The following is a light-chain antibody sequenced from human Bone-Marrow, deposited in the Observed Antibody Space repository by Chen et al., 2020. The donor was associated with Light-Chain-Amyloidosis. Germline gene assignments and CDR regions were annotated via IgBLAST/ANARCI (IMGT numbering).Light chain of an antibody. Sequence: QSALTQPPSASGSPGQSVTISCTGSNSDVGAHKYVSWYQQSPGKAPKLIIYDVSDRPSGLSYRFSGSKSGNTASLTIYGLQAEDEADYYCGSYTTTNTLVFGGGTKLTVL. V-gene: IGLV2-14*03. CDR2: DVS. CDR1: NSDVGAHKY. CDR3: GSYTTTNTLV. J-gene: IGLJ3*02.